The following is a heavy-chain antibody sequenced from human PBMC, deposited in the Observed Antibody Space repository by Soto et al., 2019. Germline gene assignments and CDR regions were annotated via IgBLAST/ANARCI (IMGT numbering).Heavy chain of an antibody. CDR2: ISAYNGNT. CDR1: GYTFTSYC. V-gene: IGHV1-18*04. CDR3: ARATATNWFDP. D-gene: IGHD6-25*01. J-gene: IGHJ5*02. Sequence: ASVKVSCKASGYTFTSYCISWVLQAPGQGLEWMGWISAYNGNTNYAQKLQGRVTMTTDTSTSTAYMELRSLRSDDTAVYYCARATATNWFDPWGQGTLVTVSS.